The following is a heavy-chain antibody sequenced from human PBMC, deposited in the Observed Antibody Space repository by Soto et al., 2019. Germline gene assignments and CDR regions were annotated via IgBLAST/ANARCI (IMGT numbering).Heavy chain of an antibody. J-gene: IGHJ6*03. V-gene: IGHV3-23*01. CDR1: GFTFSSYA. CDR3: AKDPVLWFGESYYSMDV. D-gene: IGHD3-10*01. Sequence: GGSLRLSCAASGFTFSSYAMSWVRQAPGKGLEWVSAISGSGGSTYYADSVKGRFTISRDNSKNTLYLQMNSLRAEDTAVYYCAKDPVLWFGESYYSMDVWGKGTTVTVSS. CDR2: ISGSGGST.